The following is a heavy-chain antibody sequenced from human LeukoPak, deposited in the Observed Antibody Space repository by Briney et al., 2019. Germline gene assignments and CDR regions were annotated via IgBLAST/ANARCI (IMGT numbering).Heavy chain of an antibody. CDR1: GGSISSSSYY. CDR2: IYYSGST. D-gene: IGHD6-13*01. CDR3: AREAMGDSFTYSSSWNDY. J-gene: IGHJ4*02. V-gene: IGHV4-39*07. Sequence: SETLSLTCTVSGGSISSSSYYWGWIRQPPGKGLEWIGSIYYSGSTYYNPSLKSRVTISVDTSKNQFSLKLSSVTAADTAVYYCAREAMGDSFTYSSSWNDYWGQGTLVTVSS.